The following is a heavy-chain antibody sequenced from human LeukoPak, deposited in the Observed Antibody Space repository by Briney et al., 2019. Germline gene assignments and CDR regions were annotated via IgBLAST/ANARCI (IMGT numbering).Heavy chain of an antibody. D-gene: IGHD5-18*01. CDR2: IIPIFGTA. CDR3: ARGTARTPLGY. V-gene: IGHV1-69*13. Sequence: ASAKVSCKASGGTFSSYAISWVRQAPGQGLEWMGGIIPIFGTANYAQKFQGRVTITADESTSTAYMELSSLRSEDTAVYYCARGTARTPLGYWGQGTLVTVSS. J-gene: IGHJ4*02. CDR1: GGTFSSYA.